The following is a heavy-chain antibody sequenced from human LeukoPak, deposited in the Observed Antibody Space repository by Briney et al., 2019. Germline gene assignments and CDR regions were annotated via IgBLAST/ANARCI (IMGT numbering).Heavy chain of an antibody. Sequence: GGALRLSCADSGFIFYRYWMAWVCQAPGKGLGWVANIKQDGSEINYVDSVKGRFTISRDNAKNSLYLQMSSLTAEDTAVYYCARDMTGALEHWGQGTLVSVSS. CDR1: GFIFYRYW. D-gene: IGHD3-9*01. V-gene: IGHV3-7*01. CDR3: ARDMTGALEH. J-gene: IGHJ4*02. CDR2: IKQDGSEI.